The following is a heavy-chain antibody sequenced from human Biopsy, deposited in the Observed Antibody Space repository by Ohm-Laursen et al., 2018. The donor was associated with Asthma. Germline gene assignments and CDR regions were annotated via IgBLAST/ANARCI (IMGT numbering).Heavy chain of an antibody. Sequence: ASVKVSCKASGYTFIGCHIHWMRQAPGQGLEWMGRINPNSGGTNYAQKFQGRVTMTRDTSISTAYMELSRLRSDDPAVYYSARGQKSAGDRWFDPWGQGTLVTVSS. J-gene: IGHJ5*02. CDR3: ARGQKSAGDRWFDP. CDR2: INPNSGGT. V-gene: IGHV1-2*06. CDR1: GYTFIGCH. D-gene: IGHD6-13*01.